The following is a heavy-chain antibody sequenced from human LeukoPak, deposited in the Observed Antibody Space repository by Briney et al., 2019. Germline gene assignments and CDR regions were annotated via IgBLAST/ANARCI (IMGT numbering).Heavy chain of an antibody. CDR1: GFTFSSYE. CDR3: ARDRHKYNYDSGGYPPY. CDR2: ISSSGSTM. D-gene: IGHD3-22*01. V-gene: IGHV3-48*03. J-gene: IGHJ4*02. Sequence: GGSLRLSCAASGFTFSSYEMNWVRQAPGKGLEWVSYISSSGSTMYYADSVKGRFTISRDNAKNSLYLQMNTLRAEDTAVYYCARDRHKYNYDSGGYPPYWGQGTLVTVSS.